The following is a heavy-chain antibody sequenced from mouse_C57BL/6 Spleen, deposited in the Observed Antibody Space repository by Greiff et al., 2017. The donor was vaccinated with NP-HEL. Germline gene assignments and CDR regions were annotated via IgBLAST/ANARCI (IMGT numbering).Heavy chain of an antibody. J-gene: IGHJ3*01. CDR3: ARWDYGSSPWVAY. CDR2: IDPSDSYT. Sequence: QVQLQQPGAELVRPGTSVKLSCKASGYTFTSYWMHWVKQRPGQGLEWIGVIDPSDSYTNYNQKFKGKATLTVDTSSSTAYMQLSSLTSEDSAVYYCARWDYGSSPWVAYWGQGTLVTVSA. V-gene: IGHV1-59*01. CDR1: GYTFTSYW. D-gene: IGHD1-1*01.